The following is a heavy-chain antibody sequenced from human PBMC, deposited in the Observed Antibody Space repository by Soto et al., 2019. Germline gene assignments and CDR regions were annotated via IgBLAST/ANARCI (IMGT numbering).Heavy chain of an antibody. CDR2: IWYDGTKE. V-gene: IGHV3-33*08. D-gene: IGHD3-9*01. Sequence: GGSLRLSCAASGFSFSLYGMHWVRQAPGKGLEWVAVIWYDGTKEFYADSVKGRFTIFRDNSKNMLSLQMNSLRAEDTAVYHCARSPYTTGYHFGMDVWGHGTTVTVSS. J-gene: IGHJ6*02. CDR3: ARSPYTTGYHFGMDV. CDR1: GFSFSLYG.